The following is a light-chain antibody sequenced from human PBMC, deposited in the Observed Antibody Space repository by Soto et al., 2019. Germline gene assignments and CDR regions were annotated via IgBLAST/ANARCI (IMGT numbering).Light chain of an antibody. J-gene: IGKJ5*01. Sequence: DMQLTQSPSFLTASVGDRVTITCRASQDISSYLAWYQQKPGKAPNLLIHTASTLQSGVPSRFSGSGSGTEFTLTISSLQPEDFATYYCQQRKSYPITFGQGTRLEIK. CDR2: TAS. CDR3: QQRKSYPIT. V-gene: IGKV1-9*01. CDR1: QDISSY.